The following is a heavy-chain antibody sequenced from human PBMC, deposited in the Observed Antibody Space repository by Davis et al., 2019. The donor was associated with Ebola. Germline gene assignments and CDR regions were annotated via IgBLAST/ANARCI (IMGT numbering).Heavy chain of an antibody. V-gene: IGHV1-69*06. CDR3: ASYSKSLYYYYYGLDL. CDR2: IISPFGTI. CDR1: GDTFSSYA. D-gene: IGHD4-11*01. Sequence: SVKVSCKASGDTFSSYALSWVRQAPGQGLEWMGGIISPFGTINFAQKFQGRISITADKSTNTGFMELTSLRSEDTAMYFCASYSKSLYYYYYGLDLWGQGTSVTVSS. J-gene: IGHJ6*02.